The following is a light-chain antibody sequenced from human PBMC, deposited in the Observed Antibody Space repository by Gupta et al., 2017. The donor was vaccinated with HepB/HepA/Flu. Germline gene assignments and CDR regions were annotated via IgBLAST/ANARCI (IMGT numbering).Light chain of an antibody. CDR1: QSISSY. Sequence: DIQLTPSPSSLSASVVDRVTITCRASQSISSYLNWYQQKPGKAPKLLIYAASSLQSGVPSRFSGSGSGTDFTLTISSLQPEDFATYYCQQSYSTPPGTFGQGTKVEIK. CDR3: QQSYSTPPGT. J-gene: IGKJ1*01. CDR2: AAS. V-gene: IGKV1-39*01.